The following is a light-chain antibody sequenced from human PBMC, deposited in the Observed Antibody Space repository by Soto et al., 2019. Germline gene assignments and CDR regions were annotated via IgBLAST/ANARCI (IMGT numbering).Light chain of an antibody. J-gene: IGLJ1*01. Sequence: SYDLAQPPSVSVAPGQTARITCGGNNIGSESVHWYQQKPGQAPVLVVYDDSDRPSGIPERFSGSNSGNTATLTISRVEAGDEADYYCQVWDSSSDHYVFGTGTKVTVL. V-gene: IGLV3-21*02. CDR1: NIGSES. CDR3: QVWDSSSDHYV. CDR2: DDS.